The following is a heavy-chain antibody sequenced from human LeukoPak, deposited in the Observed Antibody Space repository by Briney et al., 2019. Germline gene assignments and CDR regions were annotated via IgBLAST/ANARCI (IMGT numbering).Heavy chain of an antibody. CDR3: ARDLILGSSTSHIFDY. D-gene: IGHD2-2*01. CDR1: GYTFTGYY. V-gene: IGHV1-2*06. CDR2: INPNSGGT. J-gene: IGHJ4*02. Sequence: ASVKVSCKASGYTFTGYYMHWVLQAPGHGLEWMGRINPNSGGTNYAQKFQGRVTMTRDTSISTAYMELSRLRSDDTAVYYCARDLILGSSTSHIFDYWGQGTLVTVSS.